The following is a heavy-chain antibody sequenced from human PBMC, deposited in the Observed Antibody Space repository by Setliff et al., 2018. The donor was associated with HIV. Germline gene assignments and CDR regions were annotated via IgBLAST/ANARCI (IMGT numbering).Heavy chain of an antibody. CDR1: GGSIINNF. J-gene: IGHJ4*02. V-gene: IGHV4-59*01. CDR2: IYYSGNT. Sequence: SETLSLTCTVSGGSIINNFWSWIRLPPGKGLEYIGYIYYSGNTDYNPSLKSRVTIPVDRSKNQFSLKLNSVTAADTAVYYCARSPGVDTNMAFDYWGQGMLVTVSS. CDR3: ARSPGVDTNMAFDY. D-gene: IGHD5-18*01.